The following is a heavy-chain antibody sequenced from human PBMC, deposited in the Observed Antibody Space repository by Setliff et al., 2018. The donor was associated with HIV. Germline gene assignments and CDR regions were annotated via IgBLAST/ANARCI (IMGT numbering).Heavy chain of an antibody. CDR3: ARTSRLHPFDY. Sequence: SETLSLTCTVCGGLINSHYWNWIRQAPGKGLEWIGCVYYRGGVTYNPSLSSRVTISVDTSKNQFSLSLSSVTAGDTAIYFCARTSRLHPFDYWGQGKLVTVSS. V-gene: IGHV4-59*08. CDR1: GGLINSHY. D-gene: IGHD2-21*02. CDR2: VYYRGGV. J-gene: IGHJ4*02.